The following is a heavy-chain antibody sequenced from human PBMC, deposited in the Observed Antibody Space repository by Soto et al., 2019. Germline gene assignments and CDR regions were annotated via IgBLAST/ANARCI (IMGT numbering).Heavy chain of an antibody. V-gene: IGHV3-21*01. CDR2: ISSSSSYI. D-gene: IGHD2-2*01. J-gene: IGHJ6*03. Sequence: EVQLVESGGGLVKPGGSLRLSCAASGFTFSSYSMNWVRQAPGKGLEWVSSISSSSSYIYYADSVKGRFTISRDNAKNSLYLQMNSLRAEYTAVYYCAGDCSSTSCYAEYSYYYYMDVWGKGTTVTVSS. CDR3: AGDCSSTSCYAEYSYYYYMDV. CDR1: GFTFSSYS.